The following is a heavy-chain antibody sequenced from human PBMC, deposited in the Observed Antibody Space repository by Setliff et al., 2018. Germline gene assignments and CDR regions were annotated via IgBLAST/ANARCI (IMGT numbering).Heavy chain of an antibody. V-gene: IGHV5-10-1*01. CDR3: ARQKYGDYDDENYYYMDV. CDR2: IDPTDSYT. CDR1: GYSFSNFW. D-gene: IGHD4-17*01. J-gene: IGHJ6*03. Sequence: GESLKISCKGSGYSFSNFWIGWVRQMPGKGPEWMGRIDPTDSYTNYNPSFQGRITISADKSVNTVYVQWSSLKASDTAMYYCARQKYGDYDDENYYYMDVWGKGTTVTVSS.